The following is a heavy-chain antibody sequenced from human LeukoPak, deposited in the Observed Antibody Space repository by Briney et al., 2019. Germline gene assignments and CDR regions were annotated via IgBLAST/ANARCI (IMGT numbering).Heavy chain of an antibody. V-gene: IGHV4-4*07. D-gene: IGHD2-2*01. J-gene: IGHJ3*02. CDR1: GGSFSGCY. CDR2: IYTSGST. Sequence: PSETLSLTCAVYGGSFSGCYYSWIRQPPGEGLEWIGRIYTSGSTNYNPSLKSRVTISVDTSKNQFYLKLTSVTAADTSVYYCARDSFRRSSTGAFDIWGQGTMVTVSS. CDR3: ARDSFRRSSTGAFDI.